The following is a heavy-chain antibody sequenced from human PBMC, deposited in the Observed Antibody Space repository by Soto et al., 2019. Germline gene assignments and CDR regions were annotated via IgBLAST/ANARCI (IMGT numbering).Heavy chain of an antibody. D-gene: IGHD3-9*01. CDR3: TRRDHDFLTGPISFDP. CDR2: IRSRANSYAT. Sequence: VQLEESGGGLVQPGGSLKLSCAASGFTFSGSAMHWVRQASGKGLEWVGRIRSRANSYATSYAASVKGRFTISRDDSKNTAYLQMNSLKAEDTAVYYCTRRDHDFLTGPISFDPWGQGTLVTVSS. J-gene: IGHJ5*02. V-gene: IGHV3-73*02. CDR1: GFTFSGSA.